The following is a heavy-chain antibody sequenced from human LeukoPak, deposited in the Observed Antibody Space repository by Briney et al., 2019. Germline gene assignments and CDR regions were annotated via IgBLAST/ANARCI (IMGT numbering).Heavy chain of an antibody. V-gene: IGHV3-30*18. CDR1: GFTFSSYG. D-gene: IGHD4-17*01. J-gene: IGHJ4*02. Sequence: GSLRLSCAASGFTFSSYGMHWVRQAPGKGLEWVAVISYDGSNKYYADSVKGRFTISGDNSKNTLYLQMNSLRAEDTAVYYCAKDRYPDGDRDFDYWGQGTLVTVSS. CDR3: AKDRYPDGDRDFDY. CDR2: ISYDGSNK.